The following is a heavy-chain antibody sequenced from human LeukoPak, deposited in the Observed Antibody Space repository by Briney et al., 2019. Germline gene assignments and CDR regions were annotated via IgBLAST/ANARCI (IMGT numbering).Heavy chain of an antibody. J-gene: IGHJ4*02. Sequence: SVKVSCKASGYTFTGYYMHWVRQAPGQGLEWMGRIIPILGIANYAQKFQGRVTITADKSTSTAYMELSSLRSEDTAVYYCARSSYSYDYVWGSYRYWGQGTLVTVSS. CDR2: IIPILGIA. CDR1: GYTFTGYY. V-gene: IGHV1-69*02. CDR3: ARSSYSYDYVWGSYRY. D-gene: IGHD3-16*02.